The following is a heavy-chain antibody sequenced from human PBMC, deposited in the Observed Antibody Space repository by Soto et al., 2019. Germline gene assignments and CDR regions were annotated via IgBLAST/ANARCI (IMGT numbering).Heavy chain of an antibody. CDR3: AKDNGGPMWGAAFDI. V-gene: IGHV3-23*01. D-gene: IGHD2-8*01. J-gene: IGHJ3*02. CDR1: GFTFDNYA. CDR2: ISGSGGDT. Sequence: EVQLLESGGGLVQPGGSLRLSCAASGFTFDNYAMTWVRQAPGKGLEWVSAISGSGGDTYYADSVKGQFTISRDNSKNPLYLQMNSLRAEDTAVYYCAKDNGGPMWGAAFDIWGQGTMVTVSS.